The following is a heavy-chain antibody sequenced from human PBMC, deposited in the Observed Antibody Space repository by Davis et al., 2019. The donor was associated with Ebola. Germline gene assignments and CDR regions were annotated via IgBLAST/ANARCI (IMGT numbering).Heavy chain of an antibody. CDR2: IHYTGST. V-gene: IGHV4-59*11. CDR3: AERGGSV. Sequence: PSETLSPTCTVSGVSISRHYWSWIRQPPGKRLEWIGSIHYTGSTNYNSSLYSRVTISIDTSKNQFSLRLNSVTAADTAMYFCAERGGSVWGQGTLVTVSS. D-gene: IGHD3-16*01. J-gene: IGHJ4*02. CDR1: GVSISRHY.